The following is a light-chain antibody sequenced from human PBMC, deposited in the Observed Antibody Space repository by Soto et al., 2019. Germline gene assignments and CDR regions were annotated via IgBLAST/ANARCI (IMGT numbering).Light chain of an antibody. J-gene: IGLJ2*01. CDR3: NSYAGSNNVI. V-gene: IGLV2-8*01. CDR1: SSDVGGYNY. CDR2: EVT. Sequence: QSALTQPPSASGSPGQSVTISCTGTSSDVGGYNYVSWFQQHPGKAPKLIIYEVTERPSGVPDRFSGSKSGNTASLTVSGLQGKDEADYYCNSYAGSNNVIFGGGTKVTVL.